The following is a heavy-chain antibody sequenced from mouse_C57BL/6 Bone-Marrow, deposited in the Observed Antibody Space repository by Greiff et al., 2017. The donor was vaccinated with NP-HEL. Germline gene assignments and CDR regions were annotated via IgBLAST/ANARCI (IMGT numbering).Heavy chain of an antibody. Sequence: EVQLQQSGAELVRPGASVKLSCTASGFTFNNYYMHWVKQRPEKGLEWIGRIDPEDGDTEYAGKFKGKATLTADKSSNTAYLQLSSLTSEDSAVYYCTIYGNSCYDIGGRGTTLTVSA. CDR1: GFTFNNYY. J-gene: IGHJ2*01. CDR2: IDPEDGDT. V-gene: IGHV14-1*01. D-gene: IGHD2-1*01. CDR3: TIYGNSCYDI.